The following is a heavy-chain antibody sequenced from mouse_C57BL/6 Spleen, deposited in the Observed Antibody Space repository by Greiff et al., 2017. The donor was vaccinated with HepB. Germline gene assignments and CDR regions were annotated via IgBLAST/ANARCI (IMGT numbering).Heavy chain of an antibody. J-gene: IGHJ1*03. CDR1: GFTFSSYG. CDR2: ISSGGSYT. V-gene: IGHV5-6*01. D-gene: IGHD1-1*01. Sequence: EVQVVESGGDLVKPGGSLKLSCAASGFTFSSYGMSWVRQTPDKRLEWVATISSGGSYTYYPDSVKGRFTISRDNAKNTLYLQMSSLKSEDTAMYYCARQGTTVVATWYFDVWGTGTTVTVSS. CDR3: ARQGTTVVATWYFDV.